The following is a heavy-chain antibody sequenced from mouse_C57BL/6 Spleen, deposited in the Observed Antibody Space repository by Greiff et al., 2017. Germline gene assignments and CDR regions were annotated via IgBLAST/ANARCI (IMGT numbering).Heavy chain of an antibody. CDR3: ARQVTTVVAPDY. Sequence: ESGPGLVKPSQSLSLTCSVTGYSITSGYYWNWIRQFPGNKLEWMGYISYDGSNNYNPSLKNRISITRDTSKNQFFLKLNSVTTEDTATYYCARQVTTVVAPDYWGQGTTLTGSS. CDR1: GYSITSGYY. V-gene: IGHV3-6*01. J-gene: IGHJ2*01. CDR2: ISYDGSN. D-gene: IGHD1-1*01.